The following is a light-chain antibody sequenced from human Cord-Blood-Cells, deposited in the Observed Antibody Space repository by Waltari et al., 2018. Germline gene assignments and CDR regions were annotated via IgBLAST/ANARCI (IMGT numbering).Light chain of an antibody. CDR1: SSDVGGYNY. V-gene: IGLV2-14*01. J-gene: IGLJ1*01. CDR2: DFS. CDR3: SSYTSSSTYV. Sequence: QSALTQPASVSGSPGQSITISCTGTSSDVGGYNYVSWYQQHPGKAPKLMMFDFSNRPSGVSNRFSGSKSGNTASLTISGLQAEDEADYYCSSYTSSSTYVFGTGTKVTVL.